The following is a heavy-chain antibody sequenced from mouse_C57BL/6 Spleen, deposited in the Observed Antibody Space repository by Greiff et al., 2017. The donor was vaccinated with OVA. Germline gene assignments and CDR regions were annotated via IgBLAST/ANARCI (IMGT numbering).Heavy chain of an antibody. J-gene: IGHJ4*01. CDR3: ARGLPRNAMDY. CDR1: GYSFTGYY. V-gene: IGHV1-31*01. CDR2: IYPYNGVS. D-gene: IGHD2-2*01. Sequence: EVKLLESGPELVKPGASVKISCKASGYSFTGYYMHWVKQSHGNILDWIGYIYPYNGVSSYNQKFKGKATLTVDKSSSTAYMELRSLTSEDSAVYYCARGLPRNAMDYGGQGTSDTVSS.